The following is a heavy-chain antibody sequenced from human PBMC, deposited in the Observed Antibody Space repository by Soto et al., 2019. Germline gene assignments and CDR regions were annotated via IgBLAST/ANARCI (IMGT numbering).Heavy chain of an antibody. J-gene: IGHJ4*02. D-gene: IGHD3-16*01. V-gene: IGHV3-15*01. CDR2: IKSKTDGGTT. Sequence: EVQLVESGGGLVKPGGSLRFSCAASGFTFSNAWMSWVRQAPGKGLEWVGRIKSKTDGGTTDYAAPVKGRFTISRDDSKNTLYLQMNSLKTEDTAVYYCTTWGTSYGGLFDYWGQGTLVTVSS. CDR1: GFTFSNAW. CDR3: TTWGTSYGGLFDY.